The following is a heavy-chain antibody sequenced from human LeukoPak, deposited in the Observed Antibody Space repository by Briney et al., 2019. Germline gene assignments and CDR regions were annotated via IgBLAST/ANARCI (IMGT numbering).Heavy chain of an antibody. CDR1: GYTFTGYY. CDR3: ARDGAYCGGDCLDFDY. D-gene: IGHD2-21*02. Sequence: GASVKVSCKASGYTFTGYYMHWVRQAPGQGLEWMGWINPNSGGTNYAQKFQGRVTMTRDTSISTAYMELSRLRSDDTAVYYCARDGAYCGGDCLDFDYWGQGTLVIVSS. CDR2: INPNSGGT. V-gene: IGHV1-2*02. J-gene: IGHJ4*02.